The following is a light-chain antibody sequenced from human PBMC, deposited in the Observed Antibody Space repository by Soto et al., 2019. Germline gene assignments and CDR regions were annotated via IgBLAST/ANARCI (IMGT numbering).Light chain of an antibody. CDR2: GAS. V-gene: IGKV3-15*01. CDR1: QSVSSS. CDR3: QQYNNWPPFT. J-gene: IGKJ3*01. Sequence: EIVMTQSPATLSVSPGERATLSCRASQSVSSSLAWYQQKPGQAPRLLIYGASTRATGIPARFSGSGSGTEFTLTISSLQSEDFAGYFCQQYNNWPPFTFGPGTKVDIK.